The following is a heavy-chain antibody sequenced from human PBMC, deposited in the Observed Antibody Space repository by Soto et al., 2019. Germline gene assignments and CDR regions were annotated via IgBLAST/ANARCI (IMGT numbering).Heavy chain of an antibody. J-gene: IGHJ6*02. V-gene: IGHV3-72*01. CDR3: ARDRRVRGVNWGYYYYYGMDV. D-gene: IGHD3-10*01. Sequence: GGSLRLSCAASGFTFSDHYMDWVRQAPGKGLEWVGRTRNKANSYTTEYAASVKGRFTISRDDSKNSLYLQMNSLKTEDTAVYYCARDRRVRGVNWGYYYYYGMDVWGQGTTVTVSS. CDR1: GFTFSDHY. CDR2: TRNKANSYTT.